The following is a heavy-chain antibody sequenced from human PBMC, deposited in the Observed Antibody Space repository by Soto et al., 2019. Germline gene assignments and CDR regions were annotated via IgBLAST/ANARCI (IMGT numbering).Heavy chain of an antibody. D-gene: IGHD6-19*01. V-gene: IGHV3-33*01. CDR3: ARDGQSLAPYALDV. J-gene: IGHJ6*02. Sequence: QVQVVESGGGVVQPGRSLRLSCTASGFTFSGHAMHWVRQAPGKGLEWVAQIWYDGSNKYYADSVKGRFTISRDNSKNTLYVQMDSLRVEDTAVYYCARDGQSLAPYALDVWGQGTSVTFSS. CDR1: GFTFSGHA. CDR2: IWYDGSNK.